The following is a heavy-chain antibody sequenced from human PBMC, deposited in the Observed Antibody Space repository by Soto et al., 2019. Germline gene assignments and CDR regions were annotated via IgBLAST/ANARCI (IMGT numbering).Heavy chain of an antibody. Sequence: QVQLQESGPGLVKPSQTLSLTCTVSGGSISSGGYYWSWIRQHPGKGLEWIGYINYSGSTYYNPSLNRRVTISVDTSKNQFSLKLSSVTAADTAVYYCARTSYDSSGTAADPWGQGTLVTVSS. CDR2: INYSGST. V-gene: IGHV4-31*03. CDR1: GGSISSGGYY. D-gene: IGHD3-22*01. J-gene: IGHJ5*02. CDR3: ARTSYDSSGTAADP.